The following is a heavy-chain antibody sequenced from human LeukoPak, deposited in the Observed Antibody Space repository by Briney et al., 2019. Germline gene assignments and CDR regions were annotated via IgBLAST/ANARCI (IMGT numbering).Heavy chain of an antibody. Sequence: ASVKVFCKTSGYTFSSYAIHWARQAPGHRLEWMGWINAGNANTKYSQKFQGRVTITRDTSASTAYMELSSLRSEDTAVYYCARGYCSSTSCQYYFDYWGQGTLVTVSS. V-gene: IGHV1-3*01. D-gene: IGHD2-2*01. CDR2: INAGNANT. CDR3: ARGYCSSTSCQYYFDY. CDR1: GYTFSSYA. J-gene: IGHJ4*02.